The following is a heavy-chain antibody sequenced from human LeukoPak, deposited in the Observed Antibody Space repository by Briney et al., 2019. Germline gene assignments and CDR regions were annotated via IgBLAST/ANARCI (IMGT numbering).Heavy chain of an antibody. CDR1: GFTFRDYN. D-gene: IGHD4-11*01. V-gene: IGHV3-11*01. CDR2: IRSSGITI. CDR3: ARTPAAHTVTTTNWFDL. J-gene: IGHJ5*02. Sequence: GSPRLSPAASGFTFRDYNMSSVSDAPGKGLEWGSYIRSSGITIYYADCVTGRFTISRDNAKKSLYLEMNSLRAEDTAVYYCARTPAAHTVTTTNWFDLWGQGTLVTVSS.